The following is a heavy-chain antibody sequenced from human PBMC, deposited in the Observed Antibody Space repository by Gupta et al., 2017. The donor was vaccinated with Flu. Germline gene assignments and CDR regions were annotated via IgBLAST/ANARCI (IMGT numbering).Heavy chain of an antibody. J-gene: IGHJ6*03. CDR2: ISGSRSQL. V-gene: IGHV3-21*04. Sequence: GKGLEWLASISGSRSQLFYADSVEGRFTIPSDNAKNSLYLQMSSLSAEDTAIYYCAKEGTGNHGDFWSGLDSMDVWGKGTKV. D-gene: IGHD3-3*01. CDR3: AKEGTGNHGDFWSGLDSMDV.